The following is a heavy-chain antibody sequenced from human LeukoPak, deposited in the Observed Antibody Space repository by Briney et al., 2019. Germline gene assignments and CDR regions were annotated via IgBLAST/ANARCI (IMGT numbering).Heavy chain of an antibody. V-gene: IGHV4-4*07. J-gene: IGHJ3*02. Sequence: PSETLSLTCTVSGGSISSYYWSWIRQPAGKGLEWIGRIYTSGSTNYNPSLKSRVTMSVDTSKNQFSLKLSSVTAADTAVYYCARDLSPGSGSYYNPDAFDIWGQGTMVTVSS. D-gene: IGHD3-10*01. CDR2: IYTSGST. CDR1: GGSISSYY. CDR3: ARDLSPGSGSYYNPDAFDI.